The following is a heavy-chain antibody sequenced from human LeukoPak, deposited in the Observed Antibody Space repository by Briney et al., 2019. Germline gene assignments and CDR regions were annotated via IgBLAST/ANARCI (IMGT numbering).Heavy chain of an antibody. CDR3: AKHAGVSSAWLSHFDY. Sequence: GGSLRVSCAASGLTFSNYAMSWVRQAPGKGLEWVSGISATGGSTYYADSVKGQFAISRDNSKNTLSLQMNNLRADDTAVYYCAKHAGVSSAWLSHFDYWGQGTLVTVSS. D-gene: IGHD6-19*01. CDR1: GLTFSNYA. V-gene: IGHV3-23*01. CDR2: ISATGGST. J-gene: IGHJ4*02.